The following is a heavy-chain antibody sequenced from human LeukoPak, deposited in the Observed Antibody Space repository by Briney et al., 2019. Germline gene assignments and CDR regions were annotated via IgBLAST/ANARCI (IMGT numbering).Heavy chain of an antibody. J-gene: IGHJ6*03. D-gene: IGHD3-10*01. CDR2: INPNSGGT. Sequence: GASVKVSCKASGYTFTGYYMHWVRQAPGQGLEWMGWINPNSGGTNYAQKFQGRVTMTRDTSISTAYMELSRLRSDDTAVYYCATKYYGSGSSYRSYYYCYMDVWGKGTTVTISS. CDR3: ATKYYGSGSSYRSYYYCYMDV. CDR1: GYTFTGYY. V-gene: IGHV1-2*02.